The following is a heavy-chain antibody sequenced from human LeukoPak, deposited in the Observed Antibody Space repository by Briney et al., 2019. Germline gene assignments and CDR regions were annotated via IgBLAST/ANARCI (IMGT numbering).Heavy chain of an antibody. CDR3: AREGATSSYYYYYMDV. CDR2: MNPNSGNT. Sequence: ASVKVSCKASGYTFTSYDINWVRQATGQGLEWMGWMNPNSGNTGYAQKFQGRVTMTRNTSISTAYMELSSLRSEDTAVYYCAREGATSSYYYYYMDVWGKGTTVTVSS. J-gene: IGHJ6*03. D-gene: IGHD4/OR15-4a*01. V-gene: IGHV1-8*01. CDR1: GYTFTSYD.